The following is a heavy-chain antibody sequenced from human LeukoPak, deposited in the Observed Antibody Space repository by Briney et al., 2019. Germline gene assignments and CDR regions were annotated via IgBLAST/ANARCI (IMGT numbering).Heavy chain of an antibody. Sequence: GESLKISCAASGYSFTTYWIGWVRQMPGEGLEWTGIIYPGDSDTRYSPSFQGQVTISADKSISTAYLQWSSLKASDTAMYYCARHGTAMAGGFDYWGQGTLVTVSS. CDR3: ARHGTAMAGGFDY. D-gene: IGHD5-18*01. CDR2: IYPGDSDT. V-gene: IGHV5-51*01. CDR1: GYSFTTYW. J-gene: IGHJ4*02.